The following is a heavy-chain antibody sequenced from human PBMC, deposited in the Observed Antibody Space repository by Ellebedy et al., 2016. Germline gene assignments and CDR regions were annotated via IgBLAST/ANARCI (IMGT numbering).Heavy chain of an antibody. D-gene: IGHD3-22*01. J-gene: IGHJ3*02. Sequence: GGSLRLSCAASGFTFSSYSMNWVRQAPGKGLEWVSYISSSSSTIYYADSVKGRFTISRDNAKNSLYLQMNSLRAEDTAVYYYARLEALSGYPDAFDIWGQGTMVTVSS. V-gene: IGHV3-48*04. CDR3: ARLEALSGYPDAFDI. CDR1: GFTFSSYS. CDR2: ISSSSSTI.